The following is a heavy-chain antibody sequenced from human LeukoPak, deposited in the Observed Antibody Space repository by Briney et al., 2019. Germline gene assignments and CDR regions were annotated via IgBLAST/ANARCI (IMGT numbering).Heavy chain of an antibody. Sequence: GGSLRLSCAASGFTVSSNYMSWVRQAPGKGLEWVSVIYSGGSTYYADSVKGRFTISRDNAKKSLYLQMNSLRAEDTAVYYCARRSPTQDFDYWGQGTLVTVSS. CDR3: ARRSPTQDFDY. CDR2: IYSGGST. J-gene: IGHJ4*02. V-gene: IGHV3-53*01. D-gene: IGHD1-26*01. CDR1: GFTVSSNY.